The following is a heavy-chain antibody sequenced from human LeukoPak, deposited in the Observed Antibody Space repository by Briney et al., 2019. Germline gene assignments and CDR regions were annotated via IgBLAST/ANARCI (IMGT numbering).Heavy chain of an antibody. J-gene: IGHJ6*03. D-gene: IGHD3-10*01. CDR2: IKQDGSEK. V-gene: IGHV3-7*01. CDR1: GFTFSSYW. Sequence: GGSLRLSCAASGFTFSSYWMSWVRQAPGKGLEWVANIKQDGSEKYYVDSVKGRFTISRDNAKNPLYLQMNSLRAEDTAVYYCARDRYYYGSGSYMDVWGKGTTVTVSS. CDR3: ARDRYYYGSGSYMDV.